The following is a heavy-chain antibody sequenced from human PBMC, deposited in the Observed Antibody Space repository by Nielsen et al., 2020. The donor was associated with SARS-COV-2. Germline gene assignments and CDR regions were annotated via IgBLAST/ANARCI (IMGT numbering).Heavy chain of an antibody. D-gene: IGHD1-20*01. CDR3: ARDRITGTSYFDL. Sequence: GGSLRLSCAASGFTFSSYAMSWVRQAPGKGLEWVSAISNSGGSTYYADSVKGRFTISRDNSKNTLYLQMNSLRAEDTAVYYCARDRITGTSYFDLWGRGTLVTVSS. J-gene: IGHJ2*01. CDR2: ISNSGGST. CDR1: GFTFSSYA. V-gene: IGHV3-23*01.